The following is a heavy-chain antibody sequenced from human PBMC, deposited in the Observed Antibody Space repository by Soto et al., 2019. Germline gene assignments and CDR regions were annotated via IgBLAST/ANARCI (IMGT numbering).Heavy chain of an antibody. CDR1: GFTFDDYA. V-gene: IGHV3-9*01. J-gene: IGHJ4*02. D-gene: IGHD2-2*02. Sequence: GGSLRLSCAASGFTFDDYAMHWVRQAPGKGLEWVSGISWNSGSIGYADSVKGRFTISRDNAKNSLYLQMNSLRAEDTALYYCAKGAQDIVVVPAAIEFDDWGQGTLVTVSS. CDR3: AKGAQDIVVVPAAIEFDD. CDR2: ISWNSGSI.